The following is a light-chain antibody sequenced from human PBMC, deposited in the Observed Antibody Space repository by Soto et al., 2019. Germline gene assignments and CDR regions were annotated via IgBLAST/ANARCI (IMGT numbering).Light chain of an antibody. Sequence: DIRLTQSPSFLSASVGDRVTITCRASQGISSYLAWYQQKPGKDPKLLIYAASTLQSGVPSRFSGSGSGTDFTPTITSLQPEDCATYYCQQLNSYPLTFGPGTKVDIK. CDR1: QGISSY. J-gene: IGKJ3*01. V-gene: IGKV1-9*01. CDR2: AAS. CDR3: QQLNSYPLT.